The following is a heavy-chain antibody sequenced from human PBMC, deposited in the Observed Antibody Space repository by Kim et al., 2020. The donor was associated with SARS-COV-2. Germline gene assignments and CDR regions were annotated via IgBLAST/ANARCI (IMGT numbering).Heavy chain of an antibody. CDR2: IYWDDDK. CDR1: GFSLSTNGVG. Sequence: SGPTLVNPTQTLTLTCPFSGFSLSTNGVGVSWIRQPPGKALEWLALIYWDDDKRYSPSLKSRLTITQDTSKNQVVLTMTNMDPVDTATYYCAHRRSITGTLDVWGKGTTVTVSS. CDR3: AHRRSITGTLDV. D-gene: IGHD1-20*01. V-gene: IGHV2-5*02. J-gene: IGHJ6*04.